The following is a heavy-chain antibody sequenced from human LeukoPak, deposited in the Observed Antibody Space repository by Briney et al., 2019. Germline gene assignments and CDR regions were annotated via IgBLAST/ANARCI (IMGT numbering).Heavy chain of an antibody. CDR3: FGYVSKNNYDMDV. D-gene: IGHD6-13*01. V-gene: IGHV3-49*04. Sequence: GGSLRLSCTASGFTICDYAMCWVRQAPGEGLEWVGFVTSKADGGTTEYAASVRGRSTTSRDDSRRVHYLQMSSLRTQNTAVYYCFGYVSKNNYDMDVWGLGTTVAVSS. CDR1: GFTICDYA. J-gene: IGHJ6*02. CDR2: VTSKADGGTT.